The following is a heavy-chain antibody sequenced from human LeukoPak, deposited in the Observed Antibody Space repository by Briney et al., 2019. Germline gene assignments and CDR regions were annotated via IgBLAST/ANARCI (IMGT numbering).Heavy chain of an antibody. CDR3: ARDDTNGYPDY. J-gene: IGHJ4*02. D-gene: IGHD5-24*01. V-gene: IGHV3-21*01. CDR1: GFTFRIYA. Sequence: GGSLRLSCAASGFTFRIYAMNWVRQAPGKGLEWVSSISGSSSHRFYVDSVKGRFTISRDNAINSLFLQMNSLRAEDTAVYYCARDDTNGYPDYWGQGTLVTVSS. CDR2: ISGSSSHR.